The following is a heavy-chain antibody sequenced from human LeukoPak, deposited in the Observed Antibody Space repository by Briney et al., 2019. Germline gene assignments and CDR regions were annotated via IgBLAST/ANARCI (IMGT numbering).Heavy chain of an antibody. D-gene: IGHD5-12*01. J-gene: IGHJ3*02. CDR1: GDSISSSSYC. CDR3: ARHSRSAYTGYENAFDI. CDR2: IYNSANT. Sequence: PSETLSLTYTVSGDSISSSSYCWDWIRQPPGKGLEWIGNIYNSANTHYNPSLKTRITMSVDTSKNQFSLKLNSVTAADTGIYYCARHSRSAYTGYENAFDIWGQGTMVTVSS. V-gene: IGHV4-39*01.